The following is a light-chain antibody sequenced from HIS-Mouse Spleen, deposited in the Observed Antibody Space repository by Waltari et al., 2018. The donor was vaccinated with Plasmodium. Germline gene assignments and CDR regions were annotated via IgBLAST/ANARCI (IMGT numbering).Light chain of an antibody. Sequence: DIQMTQSPSTLSASVGDRVTITCRASQSISSWLAWYQQKPGKAPKLLIYKASSLESGVPSRFRGSGSGTEFTLTICSLQPDDFATYYCEQYNSYCLYTFGQGTKLEIK. J-gene: IGKJ2*01. CDR3: EQYNSYCLYT. V-gene: IGKV1-5*03. CDR2: KAS. CDR1: QSISSW.